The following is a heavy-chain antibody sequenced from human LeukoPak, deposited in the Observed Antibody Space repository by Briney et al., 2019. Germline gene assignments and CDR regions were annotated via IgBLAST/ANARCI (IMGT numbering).Heavy chain of an antibody. Sequence: PSETLSLTCTVSDDSFSSHYWPWVRQPPGKGLEWVGDISYIGGTNYNPSLKSRVTISVDTSKNQFSLKLSSVTAADTAVYYCARGSREGSGSYYRFDYWGQGTLVTVSS. CDR2: ISYIGGT. J-gene: IGHJ4*02. V-gene: IGHV4-59*11. CDR1: DDSFSSHY. CDR3: ARGSREGSGSYYRFDY. D-gene: IGHD3-10*01.